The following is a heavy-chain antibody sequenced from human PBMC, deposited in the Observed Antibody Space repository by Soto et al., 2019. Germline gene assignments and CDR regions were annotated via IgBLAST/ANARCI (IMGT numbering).Heavy chain of an antibody. J-gene: IGHJ4*02. Sequence: QVQLVESGGGVVQPGRSPRLSCAASGFTFSTYGMNWVRQAPGKGLEWVAVISFDGRNKIYADSVRGRFTISRDNSKNTLYLQMNSLGAEDTAVYYCAKDRGYCSSTSCFNIPDFDYWGQGTPVTVSS. V-gene: IGHV3-30*18. CDR1: GFTFSTYG. CDR3: AKDRGYCSSTSCFNIPDFDY. CDR2: ISFDGRNK. D-gene: IGHD2-2*01.